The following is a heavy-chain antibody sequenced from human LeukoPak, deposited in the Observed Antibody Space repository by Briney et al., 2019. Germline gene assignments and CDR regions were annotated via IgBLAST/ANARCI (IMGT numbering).Heavy chain of an antibody. Sequence: ASVKVSCKVSGYTFTSHFMHWVRQAPGQGLEWMGIIHPSGGSTSYAQKFQGRVTMTRDMSTSTAYMELSSLRSEDTAVYYCARGRPADSSSWLIWGSWFDPWGQGTLVTVSS. V-gene: IGHV1-46*01. CDR3: ARGRPADSSSWLIWGSWFDP. J-gene: IGHJ5*02. CDR2: IHPSGGST. CDR1: GYTFTSHF. D-gene: IGHD6-13*01.